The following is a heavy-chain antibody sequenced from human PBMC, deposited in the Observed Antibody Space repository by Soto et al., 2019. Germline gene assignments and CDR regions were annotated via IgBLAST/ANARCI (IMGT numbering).Heavy chain of an antibody. CDR2: IYYSGRT. D-gene: IGHD6-19*01. J-gene: IGHJ5*02. V-gene: IGHV4-39*01. CDR1: GGSISSNSYY. Sequence: PSETLSLTCTVSGGSISSNSYYWGWIRQPPGKGLEWIGSIYYSGRTYYRPTLKSRVTISVDTSKNQFSLKLSSVTAADTAVYYCGRGIAVDATGWFDPWGQGTLVTVSS. CDR3: GRGIAVDATGWFDP.